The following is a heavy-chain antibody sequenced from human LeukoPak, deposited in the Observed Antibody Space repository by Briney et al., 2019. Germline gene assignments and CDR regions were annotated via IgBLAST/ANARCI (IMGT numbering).Heavy chain of an antibody. V-gene: IGHV4-39*07. J-gene: IGHJ6*02. CDR3: ARVSGGSCYCMDV. CDR2: IYHSGST. Sequence: SETLSLTCTVSGGSISSGGYYWSWIRQPPGKGLEWIGSIYHSGSTYYNPSLKSRVTISVDTSKNQFSLKLSSVTAADTAVYYCARVSGGSCYCMDVWGQGTTVTVSS. D-gene: IGHD2-15*01. CDR1: GGSISSGGYY.